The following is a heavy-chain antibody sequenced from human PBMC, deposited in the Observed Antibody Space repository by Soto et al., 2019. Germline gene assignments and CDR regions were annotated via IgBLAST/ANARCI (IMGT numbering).Heavy chain of an antibody. J-gene: IGHJ4*02. CDR2: ISYDGSNK. Sequence: VQLVESGGGVVQPGRSLRLSCAASGFTFSSYGMHWVRQAPGKGLEWVAVISYDGSNKYYADSVKGRFTISRDNSKNTLYLQMNSLRAEDTAVYYCAKEKYWNVRGEFDYWGQGTLVTVSS. D-gene: IGHD1-1*01. CDR1: GFTFSSYG. V-gene: IGHV3-30*18. CDR3: AKEKYWNVRGEFDY.